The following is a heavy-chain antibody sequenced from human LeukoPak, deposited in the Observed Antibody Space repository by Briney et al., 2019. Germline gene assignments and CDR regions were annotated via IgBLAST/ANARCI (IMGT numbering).Heavy chain of an antibody. CDR2: IYDDNA. CDR1: GFTVGAYA. CDR3: AARKVRGVWFYLDY. V-gene: IGHV3-23*01. J-gene: IGHJ4*02. Sequence: EGSLRLSCAASGFTVGAYAMAWVRQAPGKGLEWVSTIYDDNAYYADSVKGRFAISTDNSKNTLYLQMNSLRVEDTAVYFCAARKVRGVWFYLDYWGQGTLVTVSS. D-gene: IGHD3-10*01.